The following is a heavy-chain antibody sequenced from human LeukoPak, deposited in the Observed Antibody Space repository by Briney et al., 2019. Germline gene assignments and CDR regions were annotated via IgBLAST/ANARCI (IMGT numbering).Heavy chain of an antibody. CDR2: ISAYNGNT. J-gene: IGHJ4*02. Sequence: ASVKVSCKASGYTFTSYGIRWVRQAPGQGCEWMGWISAYNGNTNYAQKLQGRVTMTTDTSTSTAYMELRSLRSDDTAVYYCARTYTTDYGEPNFDCGGQGTLVTVSS. CDR3: ARTYTTDYGEPNFDC. D-gene: IGHD4-17*01. CDR1: GYTFTSYG. V-gene: IGHV1-18*01.